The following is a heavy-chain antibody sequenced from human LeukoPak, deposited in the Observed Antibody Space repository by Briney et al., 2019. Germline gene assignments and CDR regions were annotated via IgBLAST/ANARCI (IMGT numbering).Heavy chain of an antibody. CDR1: GGSFSGYY. CDR2: INHSGST. CDR3: ARGRYCSSTSCREGYSFDY. Sequence: PSETLSLTCAVYGGSFSGYYWSWIRQPPGKGLEWIGEINHSGSTNYNPSLKSRVTISVDTSKNQFSPKLSSVTAADTAVYYCARGRYCSSTSCREGYSFDYWGQGTLVTVSS. V-gene: IGHV4-34*01. J-gene: IGHJ4*02. D-gene: IGHD2-2*01.